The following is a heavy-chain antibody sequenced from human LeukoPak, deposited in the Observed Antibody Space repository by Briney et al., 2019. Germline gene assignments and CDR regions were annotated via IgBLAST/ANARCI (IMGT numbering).Heavy chain of an antibody. CDR2: MYSSGST. J-gene: IGHJ6*04. V-gene: IGHV4-38-2*01. CDR3: ARVNNWKGLDV. D-gene: IGHD1-20*01. CDR1: GYSISSGYY. Sequence: SETLSLTCAVSGYSISSGYYWGWIRQPAGKGLEWIGHMYSSGSTNYNSSLKSRLTMSVDTSKNQFSLKLSSVTAADTAVYYCARVNNWKGLDVWGKGTTVTVSS.